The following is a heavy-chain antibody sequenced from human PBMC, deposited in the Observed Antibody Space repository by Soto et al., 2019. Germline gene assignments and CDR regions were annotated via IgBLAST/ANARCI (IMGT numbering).Heavy chain of an antibody. J-gene: IGHJ5*02. CDR3: ARSEGADGVVWFDT. V-gene: IGHV3-23*01. Sequence: EVQLLQSGGDLVQPGGYLRVSCVASGFSFSNFAMSWVRQAPGKGLEWVSGIRGSGAESHYADSVRGRFTISRDNSKNTVYLEMHSLNVGDTAVYYCARSEGADGVVWFDTWGQGTLVTVSS. CDR2: IRGSGAES. CDR1: GFSFSNFA. D-gene: IGHD1-26*01.